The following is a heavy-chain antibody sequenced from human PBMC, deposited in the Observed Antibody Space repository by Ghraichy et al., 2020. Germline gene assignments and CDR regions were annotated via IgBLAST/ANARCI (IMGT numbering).Heavy chain of an antibody. CDR3: ARENYYGSGSYSHYYYYGMDV. Sequence: GGSLRLSCAASGFTFSSYSMNWVRQAPGKGLEWVSYISSSSSTIYYADSVKGRFTISRDNAKNSLYLQMNSLRDEDTAVYYCARENYYGSGSYSHYYYYGMDVWGQGTTVTVSS. D-gene: IGHD3-10*01. CDR1: GFTFSSYS. J-gene: IGHJ6*02. CDR2: ISSSSSTI. V-gene: IGHV3-48*02.